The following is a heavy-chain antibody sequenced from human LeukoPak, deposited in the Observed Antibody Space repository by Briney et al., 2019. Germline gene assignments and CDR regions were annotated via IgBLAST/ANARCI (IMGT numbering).Heavy chain of an antibody. CDR3: ARHVLVAGNWDYFDY. CDR2: IYYSGTT. V-gene: IGHV4-39*01. J-gene: IGHJ4*02. Sequence: SETLSLTCTVSGGSISSTGYWGWIRQPPGTGLEWIGNIYYSGTTYYNPSLKSRVTISVDTSKNQFSLKLSSVTAADTAVYYCARHVLVAGNWDYFDYWGQGTLVTVSS. D-gene: IGHD6-19*01. CDR1: GGSISSTGY.